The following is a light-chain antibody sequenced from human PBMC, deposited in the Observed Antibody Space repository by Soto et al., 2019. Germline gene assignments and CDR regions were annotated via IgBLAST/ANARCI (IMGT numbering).Light chain of an antibody. CDR2: DAS. CDR1: QSISKW. V-gene: IGKV1-5*01. CDR3: QQYNSYSLFT. J-gene: IGKJ2*01. Sequence: DIQLTQSPSTLSASVGDRVTISCRASQSISKWLAWYQQKPGKAPNLLIYDASILETGVPSRFSGSGSGTAFTLTISSLQPEDFATYYSQQYNSYSLFTFGRGTNLEFK.